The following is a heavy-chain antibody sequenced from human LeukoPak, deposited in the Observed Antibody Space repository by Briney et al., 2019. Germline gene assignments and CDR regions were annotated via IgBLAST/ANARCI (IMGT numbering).Heavy chain of an antibody. CDR2: ISPYTTKT. CDR3: TREGGVGPTAPPDYYSYQMDV. J-gene: IGHJ6*03. CDR1: GYTFISYG. V-gene: IGHV1-18*01. D-gene: IGHD1-26*01. Sequence: ASVKVSCKASGYTFISYGITWVRQAPGQGLEWMGWISPYTTKTNYAQSLQGRVTMTTDTSTSTAYMELRSLRSDDTAVYYCTREGGVGPTAPPDYYSYQMDVWGKGTTVTVSS.